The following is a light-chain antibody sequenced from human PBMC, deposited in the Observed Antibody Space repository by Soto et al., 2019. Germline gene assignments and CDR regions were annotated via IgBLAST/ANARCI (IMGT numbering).Light chain of an antibody. J-gene: IGKJ1*01. CDR1: QSISSY. CDR2: AAS. V-gene: IGKV1-39*01. Sequence: DIQMPQSPSSLSASVGDRVTITCRASQSISSYLNWYQQKPGKAPKLLIYAASSLQSGVPSRFSGSGSGTEFTLTISSLQPDDFATYYCQQYNSYRAFGQGTKVDI. CDR3: QQYNSYRA.